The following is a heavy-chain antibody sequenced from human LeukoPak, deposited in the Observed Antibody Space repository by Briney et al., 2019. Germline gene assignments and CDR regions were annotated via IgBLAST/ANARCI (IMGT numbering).Heavy chain of an antibody. Sequence: GGSLRLSCAASGFTFSNYWMSWVRQAPGKGLEWMANIKYYGGEKYYADSVRGRFTISRDNAKSSLYLQMNSLRAEDTAVYYCASALPADHFDFWGQGTLVTVSS. CDR2: IKYYGGEK. V-gene: IGHV3-7*01. D-gene: IGHD1-14*01. CDR3: ASALPADHFDF. CDR1: GFTFSNYW. J-gene: IGHJ4*02.